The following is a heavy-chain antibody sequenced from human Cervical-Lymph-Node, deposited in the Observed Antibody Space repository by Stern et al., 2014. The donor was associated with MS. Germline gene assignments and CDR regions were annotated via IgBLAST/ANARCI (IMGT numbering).Heavy chain of an antibody. D-gene: IGHD6-19*01. J-gene: IGHJ6*02. CDR2: INPSGGST. CDR1: GYTFTSYY. V-gene: IGHV1-46*01. Sequence: VQLVESGAEVKKPGASVKVSCKAYGYTFTSYYIHWVRQAPGQGLEGMGIINPSGGSTSCAQKFQGRVTMTRDTATSTVYMELSSLRSEDTAVYYCAREVAGHRLGMMDVWGQGTTVIVSS. CDR3: AREVAGHRLGMMDV.